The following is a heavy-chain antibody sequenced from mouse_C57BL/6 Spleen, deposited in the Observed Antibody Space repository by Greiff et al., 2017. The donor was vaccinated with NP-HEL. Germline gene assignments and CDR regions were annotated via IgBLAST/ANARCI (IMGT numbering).Heavy chain of an antibody. D-gene: IGHD3-2*02. V-gene: IGHV1-66*01. CDR1: GYSFTSYY. CDR2: IYPGSGNT. Sequence: QVQLKQSGPELVKPGASVKISCKASGYSFTSYYIHWVKQRPGQGLEWIGWIYPGSGNTKYNEKFKGKATLTADTSSSTAYMQLSSLTSEDSAVYYCARQLRLPYYAMDYWGQGTSVTVSS. CDR3: ARQLRLPYYAMDY. J-gene: IGHJ4*01.